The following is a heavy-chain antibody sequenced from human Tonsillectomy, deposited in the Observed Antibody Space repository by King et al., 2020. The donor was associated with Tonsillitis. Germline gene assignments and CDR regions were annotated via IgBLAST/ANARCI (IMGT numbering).Heavy chain of an antibody. CDR2: IHYTGST. D-gene: IGHD2-15*01. V-gene: IGHV4-31*03. CDR3: ASATCSSTPCYRPEYFQE. CDR1: GGSISSGGFY. Sequence: VQLQESGPGLVKPSQTLSLTCIVSGGSISSGGFYWSWIRQHPGKGLEWIGYIHYTGSTYYNPSLKSRITISVDTSRNQFSLNLTSVTAADTAVYYCASATCSSTPCYRPEYFQEWGQGALVTVSS. J-gene: IGHJ1*01.